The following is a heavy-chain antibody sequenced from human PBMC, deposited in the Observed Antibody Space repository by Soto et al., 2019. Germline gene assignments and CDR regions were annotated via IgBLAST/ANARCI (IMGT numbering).Heavy chain of an antibody. CDR1: GGSISSYY. V-gene: IGHV4-4*07. Sequence: VQLQESGPGLVKPSETLSLTCTVSGGSISSYYWSWIRQPAGKGLEWIGRIYTSGSTNYNPSLKRRVTMSVDTSKNQFSLKLSSVTAADTAVYYCARGDCSGGSCYWEGTNAFDIWGQGTMVTVSS. D-gene: IGHD2-15*01. CDR2: IYTSGST. J-gene: IGHJ3*02. CDR3: ARGDCSGGSCYWEGTNAFDI.